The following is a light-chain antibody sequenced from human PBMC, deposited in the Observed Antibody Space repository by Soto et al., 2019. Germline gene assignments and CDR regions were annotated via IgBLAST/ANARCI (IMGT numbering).Light chain of an antibody. J-gene: IGKJ2*01. CDR3: QQSYLVPET. CDR1: QTISLY. V-gene: IGKV1-39*01. Sequence: DVQMTQSPSSLSASLGDRVTITCRASQTISLYLNWYQQKPGKAPKLLIATASYLQNGVPSRFSGSRSGTDFSLTISSLQPEDFTTCYRQQSYLVPETFGRGTKVDIK. CDR2: TAS.